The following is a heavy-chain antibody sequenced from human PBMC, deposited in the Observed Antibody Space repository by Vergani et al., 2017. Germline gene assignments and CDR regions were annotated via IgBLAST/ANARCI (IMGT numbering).Heavy chain of an antibody. CDR2: IYYSGST. CDR3: ARQSRVGATRRWAHYFDY. D-gene: IGHD1-26*01. V-gene: IGHV4-31*03. J-gene: IGHJ4*02. CDR1: GGSISSGGYY. Sequence: QVQLQESGPGLVKPSQTLSLTCTVSGGSISSGGYYWSWIRQHPGKGLEWIGYIYYSGSTYYNPSLKSRVTISVDTSKNQFPLKLSSVTAADTAVYYCARQSRVGATRRWAHYFDYWGQGTLVTVSS.